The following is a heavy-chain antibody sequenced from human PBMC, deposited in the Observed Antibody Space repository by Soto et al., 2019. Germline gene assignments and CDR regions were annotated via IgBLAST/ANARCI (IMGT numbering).Heavy chain of an antibody. CDR1: GGSISSYY. V-gene: IGHV4-59*01. D-gene: IGHD5-12*01. J-gene: IGHJ4*02. CDR2: IYYSGST. CDR3: ARLRDGYKYYFDY. Sequence: SETLSLTCTVSGGSISSYYWSWIRQPPVKGLEWIGYIYYSGSTNYNPSLKSRVTISVDTSKNQFSLKLSSVTAADTAVYYCARLRDGYKYYFDYWGQGTLVTVSS.